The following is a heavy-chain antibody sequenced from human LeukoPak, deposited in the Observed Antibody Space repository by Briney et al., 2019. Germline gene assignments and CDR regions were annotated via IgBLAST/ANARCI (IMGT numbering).Heavy chain of an antibody. CDR2: MYYSGST. J-gene: IGHJ4*02. CDR3: ARLLPLSGSTNHFDY. CDR1: GGSVKNYY. Sequence: SETLSLTCAVSGGSVKNYYWSWIRQPPGKGLEWIGYMYYSGSTNYNPSLKSRVTMSVLTSKNQFSLKLNSVTAADTAVYYCARLLPLSGSTNHFDYWGQGTLVTVSS. V-gene: IGHV4-59*02. D-gene: IGHD5/OR15-5a*01.